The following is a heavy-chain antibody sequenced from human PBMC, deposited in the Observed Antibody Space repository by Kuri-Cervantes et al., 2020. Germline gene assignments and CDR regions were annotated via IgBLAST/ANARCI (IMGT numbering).Heavy chain of an antibody. D-gene: IGHD2-8*01. CDR3: ARELLIGYYGMDV. CDR1: GFTFSSYA. J-gene: IGHJ6*02. CDR2: ITTSGGNT. Sequence: GESLKISCVASGFTFSSYAMSWVRQAPGKGLDWVSAITTSGGNTYYAGSVKGRFTISRDNSKNTLYLQMNSLRAEDTAVYYCARELLIGYYGMDVWGQGTTVTVSS. V-gene: IGHV3-23*01.